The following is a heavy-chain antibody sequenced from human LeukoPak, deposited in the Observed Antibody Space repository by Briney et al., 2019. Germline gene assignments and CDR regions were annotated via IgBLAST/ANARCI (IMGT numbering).Heavy chain of an antibody. D-gene: IGHD6-13*01. CDR1: GGSISSGSYY. CDR3: ARDRRQQLVDSPQNDAFDI. Sequence: SETLSLXCTVSGGSISSGSYYWSWIRQPAGKGLEWIGRIYTSGSTNYNPSLKSRVTISVDTSKNQFSLKLSSVTAADTAVYYCARDRRQQLVDSPQNDAFDIWGQGTMVTVSS. CDR2: IYTSGST. V-gene: IGHV4-61*02. J-gene: IGHJ3*02.